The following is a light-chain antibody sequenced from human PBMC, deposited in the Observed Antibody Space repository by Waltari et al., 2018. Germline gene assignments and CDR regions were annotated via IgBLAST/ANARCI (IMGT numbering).Light chain of an antibody. V-gene: IGLV2-23*02. CDR1: SSDIGSYDL. CDR2: EVT. Sequence: QSALTQPASVSGSPGQSITISCKGTSSDIGSYDLVSWYQQHPGKAPKVIIYEVTKRPAGGSNRVSGSKSGYTASLTVSDIQTEDESDYYCCSYAGDSLWVFGGGTKLTVL. CDR3: CSYAGDSLWV. J-gene: IGLJ3*02.